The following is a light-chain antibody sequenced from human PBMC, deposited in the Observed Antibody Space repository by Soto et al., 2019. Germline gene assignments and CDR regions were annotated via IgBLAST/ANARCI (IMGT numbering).Light chain of an antibody. CDR3: ISHAGTSNV. CDR2: EVN. J-gene: IGLJ1*01. CDR1: SSDVGATDY. Sequence: QSALTQPPSASGSLGQSVAISCTGTSSDVGATDYVSWYQHHSGKAPKLLLXEVNKRXXXXXXXXSGSKSGNTASLTVSVXXXXXXXXYYCISHAGTSNVLGTGTKLTVL. V-gene: IGLV2-8*01.